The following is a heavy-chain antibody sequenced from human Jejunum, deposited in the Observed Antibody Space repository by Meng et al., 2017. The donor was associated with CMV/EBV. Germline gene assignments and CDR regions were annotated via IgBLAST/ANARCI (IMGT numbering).Heavy chain of an antibody. Sequence: QVKVVKSGAEVKRPGASVKVSCKASHYTFTGYGVGWFRQAPGQGLEWMGWISAYNGNTNYAQTLQGRVTMTTDRPTATAYMELRNLRSDDTAVYYCSRGTPGRRYTDYWGQGTLVTVSS. CDR3: SRGTPGRRYTDY. J-gene: IGHJ4*02. V-gene: IGHV1-18*01. D-gene: IGHD3-10*01. CDR2: ISAYNGNT. CDR1: HYTFTGYG.